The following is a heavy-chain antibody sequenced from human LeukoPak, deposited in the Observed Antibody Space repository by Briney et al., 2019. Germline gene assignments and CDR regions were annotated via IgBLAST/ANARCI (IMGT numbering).Heavy chain of an antibody. CDR1: GYSFSTYW. CDR3: ARRLYNSGWYLDY. J-gene: IGHJ4*02. V-gene: IGHV5-51*01. D-gene: IGHD5-12*01. Sequence: GESLKISCKGSGYSFSTYWIGWVRQMPGKGLEWMGIIYPSDSDTRYSPSFQGQVTISAGKSISTAYLQWSSLKASDTAMYYCARRLYNSGWYLDYWGQGTLVTVSS. CDR2: IYPSDSDT.